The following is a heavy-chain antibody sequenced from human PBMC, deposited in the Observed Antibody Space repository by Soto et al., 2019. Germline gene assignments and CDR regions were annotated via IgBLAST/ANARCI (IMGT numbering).Heavy chain of an antibody. CDR1: GFTFSNFG. Sequence: PGGSLRLSCAASGFTFSNFGMHWVRQAPGKGLEWVAVISFDARNIFYADSVKGRFTISRDNSKNTVYLQMNSLKPEDTAVYYCAKENSVWGQGTTVTVS. J-gene: IGHJ6*02. V-gene: IGHV3-30*18. CDR2: ISFDARNI. CDR3: AKENSV.